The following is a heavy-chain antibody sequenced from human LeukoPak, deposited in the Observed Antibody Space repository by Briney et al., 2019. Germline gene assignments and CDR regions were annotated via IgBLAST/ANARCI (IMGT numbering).Heavy chain of an antibody. CDR2: IYHSGST. CDR1: GYSISSGYY. J-gene: IGHJ5*02. D-gene: IGHD2-2*01. Sequence: SETLSLTCAASGYSISSGYYWGWIRQPPGKGPEWIGSIYHSGSTYYNPSLKSRVTISVDTSKNQFSLKLSSVTAADTAVYYCARVTDIVVVPDHNWFDPWGQGTLVTVSS. V-gene: IGHV4-38-2*01. CDR3: ARVTDIVVVPDHNWFDP.